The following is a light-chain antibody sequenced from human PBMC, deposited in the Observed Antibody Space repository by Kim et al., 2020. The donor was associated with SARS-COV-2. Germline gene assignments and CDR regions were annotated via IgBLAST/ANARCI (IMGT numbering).Light chain of an antibody. Sequence: GQSFTLSCTGSSTDIGAYSYVSWYQHHPGKAPKVIIFDVSKLPAGVPDRFSGSKSDNTASLTISGLQTEDEAEYYCCSYAGSYTYVFGGGTKVTVL. CDR1: STDIGAYSY. CDR3: CSYAGSYTYV. V-gene: IGLV2-11*01. J-gene: IGLJ1*01. CDR2: DVS.